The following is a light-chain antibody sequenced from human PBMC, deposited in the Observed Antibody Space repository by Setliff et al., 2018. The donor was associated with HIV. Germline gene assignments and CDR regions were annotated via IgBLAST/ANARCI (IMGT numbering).Light chain of an antibody. CDR2: DVT. J-gene: IGLJ2*01. CDR3: SSYTGTYSFL. Sequence: QSALTQPRSVSGSPGQSVTIPCTGTSSDVGSYNFVTWYQQHPGKVPKLIIYDVTRRPSGVPDRFSGSTSANTASLTISGLQPEDEADYYCSSYTGTYSFLFGGGTKVTVL. CDR1: SSDVGSYNF. V-gene: IGLV2-11*01.